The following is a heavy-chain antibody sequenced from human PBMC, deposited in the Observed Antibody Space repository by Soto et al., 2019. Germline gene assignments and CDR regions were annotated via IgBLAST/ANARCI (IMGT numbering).Heavy chain of an antibody. D-gene: IGHD6-19*01. Sequence: QVQLQQWGAGLLKPSETLSLTCAVYGGSFSGYYWSWIRQPPGKGLEWIGEIHHSGSTNYNPSLKSRVTRAVDTSKNQFALKLSSGTAADTAVYYWARAQSSGWYHRYWGQGTLVTVSS. CDR3: ARAQSSGWYHRY. V-gene: IGHV4-34*01. J-gene: IGHJ4*02. CDR2: IHHSGST. CDR1: GGSFSGYY.